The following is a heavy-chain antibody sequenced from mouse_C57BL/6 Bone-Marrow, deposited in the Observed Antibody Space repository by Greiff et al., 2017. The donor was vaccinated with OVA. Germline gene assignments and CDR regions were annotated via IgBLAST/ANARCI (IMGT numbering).Heavy chain of an antibody. V-gene: IGHV7-3*01. J-gene: IGHJ4*01. Sequence: DVHLVESGGGLVQPGGSLSLSCAASGFTFTDYYMSWVRQPPGKALEWLGFIRNKANGYTTEYSASVKGRFTISRDNSQSILYLQMNALRAEDSATYYCARYEGMITRYYAMDYWGQGTSVTVSS. CDR2: IRNKANGYTT. CDR1: GFTFTDYY. D-gene: IGHD2-4*01. CDR3: ARYEGMITRYYAMDY.